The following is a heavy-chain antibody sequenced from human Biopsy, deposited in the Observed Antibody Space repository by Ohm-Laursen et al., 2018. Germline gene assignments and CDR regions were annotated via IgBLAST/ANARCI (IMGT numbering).Heavy chain of an antibody. J-gene: IGHJ4*02. CDR2: INPSGSTT. D-gene: IGHD6-19*01. V-gene: IGHV1-46*01. CDR1: GYSFTSYY. Sequence: ASVKAFCKASGYSFTSYYMHWVRQAPGQGLEWMGMINPSGSTTSYPQIFQGRVTMTRDTSKSTVYMELSSLRSADTAVYFCARNTGWYGDLYYFDYWGQGTLVTVSS. CDR3: ARNTGWYGDLYYFDY.